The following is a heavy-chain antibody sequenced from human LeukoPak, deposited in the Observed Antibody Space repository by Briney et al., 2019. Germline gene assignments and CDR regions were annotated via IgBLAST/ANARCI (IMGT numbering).Heavy chain of an antibody. CDR1: GFTFSSYG. V-gene: IGHV3-30*02. CDR2: IRYDGSNK. CDR3: AKDFLTRRLTGPDY. Sequence: GGSLRLSCAASGFTFSSYGMHWVRQAPGKGLEWVAFIRYDGSNKYYADSVKGRSTISRDNSKNTLYLQMNSLRAEDTAVYYCAKDFLTRRLTGPDYWGQGTLVTVSS. J-gene: IGHJ4*02. D-gene: IGHD2/OR15-2a*01.